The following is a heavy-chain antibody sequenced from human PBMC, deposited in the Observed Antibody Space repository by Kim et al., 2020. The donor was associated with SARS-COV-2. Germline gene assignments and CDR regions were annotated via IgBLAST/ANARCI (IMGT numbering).Heavy chain of an antibody. J-gene: IGHJ4*02. V-gene: IGHV4-34*01. D-gene: IGHD6-19*01. Sequence: SETLSLTCAVYGGSFSGYYWSWIRQPPGKGLEWIGEINHSGSTNYNPSLKSRVTISVDTSKNQFSLKLSSVTAAVTAVYYCARGRGSGWSYRNDYWGQGT. CDR1: GGSFSGYY. CDR3: ARGRGSGWSYRNDY. CDR2: INHSGST.